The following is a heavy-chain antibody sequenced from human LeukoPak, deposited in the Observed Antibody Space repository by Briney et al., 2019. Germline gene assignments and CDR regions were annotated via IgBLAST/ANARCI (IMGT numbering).Heavy chain of an antibody. J-gene: IGHJ5*02. CDR3: ARVDGSCSGGSCPSGNWFDP. D-gene: IGHD2-15*01. CDR1: GGSISSGRNY. Sequence: SQTLSLTCTVSGGSISSGRNYWPWIRQPAGKGLEWIGRIYIFSGSTNYNPSLKSRVTISVDTSKNQFSLKLTSVTAADTAVYYCARVDGSCSGGSCPSGNWFDPWGQGTLVTVSS. V-gene: IGHV4-61*02. CDR2: IYIFSGST.